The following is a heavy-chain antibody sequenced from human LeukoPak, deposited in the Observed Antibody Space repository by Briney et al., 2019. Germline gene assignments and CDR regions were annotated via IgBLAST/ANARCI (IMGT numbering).Heavy chain of an antibody. D-gene: IGHD3-10*01. CDR2: IHNSGTT. CDR1: GDSITYFY. V-gene: IGHV4-59*01. Sequence: SETLSLTCSVSGDSITYFYWSWIRQPPGRRLEWIAYIHNSGTTNYNPSLKSRVTISVDTSKNQFSLKLTSVTAADTAVYYCAGEDFFGSGSYYYFHYWGQGTLVTVSS. CDR3: AGEDFFGSGSYYYFHY. J-gene: IGHJ4*02.